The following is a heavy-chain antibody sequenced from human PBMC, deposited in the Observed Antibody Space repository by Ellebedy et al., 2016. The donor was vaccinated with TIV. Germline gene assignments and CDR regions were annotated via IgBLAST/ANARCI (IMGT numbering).Heavy chain of an antibody. CDR1: GFTFSSFG. V-gene: IGHV3-21*06. D-gene: IGHD4-23*01. J-gene: IGHJ3*02. CDR3: AKSTVINPEGDAYDI. Sequence: LSLTCAASGFTFSSFGMNWVRQASGKGLEWVSSIDSSGTYIYYADSVKGRFTISRGNAKNSLYLHMDSLTAEDTAVYYCAKSTVINPEGDAYDIWGQGTKVTVSS. CDR2: IDSSGTYI.